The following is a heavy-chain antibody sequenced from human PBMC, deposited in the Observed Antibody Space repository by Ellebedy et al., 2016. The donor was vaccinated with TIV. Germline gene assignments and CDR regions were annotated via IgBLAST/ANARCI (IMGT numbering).Heavy chain of an antibody. CDR3: ARAIGAGDGK. Sequence: GGSLRLSXAGSGFTFANYWMNWVRQAPGKGLEWVANIKQDGSEKYCVDSVKGRFTISRDNAKNSLYLQMNSLRAEDTAVYYCARAIGAGDGKWGQGALVTVSS. J-gene: IGHJ4*02. CDR2: IKQDGSEK. D-gene: IGHD2-15*01. CDR1: GFTFANYW. V-gene: IGHV3-7*01.